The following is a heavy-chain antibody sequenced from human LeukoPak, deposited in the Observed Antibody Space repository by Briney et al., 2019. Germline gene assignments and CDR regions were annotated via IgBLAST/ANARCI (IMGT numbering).Heavy chain of an antibody. CDR1: GGSFSGYS. CDR2: INHSGGT. D-gene: IGHD3-10*01. J-gene: IGHJ4*02. Sequence: SETLSLTCAVYGGSFSGYSWNWLRQPPVKGLEWIGEINHSGGTNYNPSLKSRVTISVDTSKKQFSLKLSSVTAADTAVYYCARGVDYYGVWGQGTLVTVSS. V-gene: IGHV4-34*01. CDR3: ARGVDYYGV.